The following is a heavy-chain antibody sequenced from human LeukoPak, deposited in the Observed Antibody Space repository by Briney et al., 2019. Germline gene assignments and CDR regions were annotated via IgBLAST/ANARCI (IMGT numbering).Heavy chain of an antibody. CDR1: GFTFSSYA. CDR3: VKGFVHPTYYFDY. D-gene: IGHD3-10*01. V-gene: IGHV3-23*01. Sequence: PGGSLRLSCAASGFTFSSYAMMWVRQAPGKRLEWISSITGSGDGTYYADSVGGRFTISRDNSENTLYLQVSSLRAEDTAVYFCVKGFVHPTYYFDYWGQGTLVTVSS. CDR2: ITGSGDGT. J-gene: IGHJ4*02.